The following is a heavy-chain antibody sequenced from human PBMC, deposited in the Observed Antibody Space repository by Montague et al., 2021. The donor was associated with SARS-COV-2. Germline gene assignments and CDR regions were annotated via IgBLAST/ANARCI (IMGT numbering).Heavy chain of an antibody. J-gene: IGHJ2*01. Sequence: SETLSLTCTVSGGSISSSGYYWGWNRQPPGKGLEWIGSIYYTGTTYYNPSLKSRVTISVDTSKNPFSLKLISVTAADTAVYYCAREYKLLWFGELFSPWYFDLWGRGTLVTVSS. D-gene: IGHD3-10*01. CDR3: AREYKLLWFGELFSPWYFDL. CDR1: GGSISSSGYY. V-gene: IGHV4-39*02. CDR2: IYYTGTT.